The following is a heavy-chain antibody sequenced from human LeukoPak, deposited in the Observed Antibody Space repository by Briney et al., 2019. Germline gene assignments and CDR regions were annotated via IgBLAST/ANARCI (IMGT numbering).Heavy chain of an antibody. V-gene: IGHV1-2*02. Sequence: GASVKVSSKASGYTFTASYMHWVRQAPGQGLEWMGWINPNSGGTNYAQKFQGRVTMTRDTYISTAYMELSRLRSDDTAVYYCARDGAPLWFGESYYGMDVWGQGTTVTVSS. CDR3: ARDGAPLWFGESYYGMDV. J-gene: IGHJ6*02. CDR1: GYTFTASY. D-gene: IGHD3-10*01. CDR2: INPNSGGT.